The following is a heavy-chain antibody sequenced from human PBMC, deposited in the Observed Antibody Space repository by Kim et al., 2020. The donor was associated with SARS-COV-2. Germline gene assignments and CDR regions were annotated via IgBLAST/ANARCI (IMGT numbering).Heavy chain of an antibody. CDR1: GASISTYYW. Sequence: SETLSLTCAVSGASISTYYWWSWVRQPPEKGLEWIGEIYHSGSTNYNPSLKSRVTMSVDKSKNQISLKVNSVTAADTAVYYCARSRYYGSGSYDYWGQGTLVTVSS. V-gene: IGHV4-4*02. CDR3: ARSRYYGSGSYDY. CDR2: IYHSGST. D-gene: IGHD3-10*01. J-gene: IGHJ4*02.